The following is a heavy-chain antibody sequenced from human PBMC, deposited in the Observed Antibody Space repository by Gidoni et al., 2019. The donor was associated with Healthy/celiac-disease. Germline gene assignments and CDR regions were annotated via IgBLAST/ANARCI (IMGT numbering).Heavy chain of an antibody. J-gene: IGHJ4*02. CDR2: ISGSGGST. Sequence: EVQLLESGGGLVQPGGSLRLSCAASGFTFSSDAMSWVRPAPGKGVAWASAISGSGGSTYYADSVKGRFTISRDNSKNTLYLQMNSLRAEDTAVYYCAKDSGRVLAAAGGFDDWGQGTLVTVSS. CDR1: GFTFSSDA. CDR3: AKDSGRVLAAAGGFDD. D-gene: IGHD6-13*01. V-gene: IGHV3-23*01.